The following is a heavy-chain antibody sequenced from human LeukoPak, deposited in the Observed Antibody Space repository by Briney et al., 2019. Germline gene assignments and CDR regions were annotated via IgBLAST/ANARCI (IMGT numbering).Heavy chain of an antibody. V-gene: IGHV3-48*04. CDR3: ARAMGSSWLDLALDI. CDR1: GFTFSSYS. CDR2: ISSSSSTI. J-gene: IGHJ3*02. D-gene: IGHD6-13*01. Sequence: PGGSLRLSCAASGFTFSSYSMNWVRQAPGKGLEWVSYISSSSSTIYYADSVKGRFTISRDNAKNTLDLQMNSLRLEDTAVYYCARAMGSSWLDLALDIWGQGTMVTVSP.